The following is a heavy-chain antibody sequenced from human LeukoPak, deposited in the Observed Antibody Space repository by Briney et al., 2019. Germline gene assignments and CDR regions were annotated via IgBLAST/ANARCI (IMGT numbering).Heavy chain of an antibody. CDR2: ISSSSSYI. Sequence: GGSLRLSCAASGFTFSSYSMNWVRQAPGKGLEWVSSISSSSSYIYYADSVKGRFTISRDNAKNSLYLQMNSLRAEDTAVYYCAREREILRCFDWLLDYWGQGTLVTVSS. CDR1: GFTFSSYS. CDR3: AREREILRCFDWLLDY. D-gene: IGHD3-9*01. J-gene: IGHJ4*02. V-gene: IGHV3-21*01.